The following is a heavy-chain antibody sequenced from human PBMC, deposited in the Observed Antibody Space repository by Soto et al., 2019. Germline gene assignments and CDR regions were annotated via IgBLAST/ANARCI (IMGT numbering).Heavy chain of an antibody. Sequence: PGGSLRLSCAASGFTFSSYEMNWVRQAPGKGLEWVSYISSSGSTIYYADSVKGRFTISRDNAKNSLYLQMNSLRAEDTAVYYCARTYCSSTSCSGFYYYYGMDVWGQGTTVTVSS. J-gene: IGHJ6*02. D-gene: IGHD2-2*01. CDR3: ARTYCSSTSCSGFYYYYGMDV. CDR1: GFTFSSYE. CDR2: ISSSGSTI. V-gene: IGHV3-48*03.